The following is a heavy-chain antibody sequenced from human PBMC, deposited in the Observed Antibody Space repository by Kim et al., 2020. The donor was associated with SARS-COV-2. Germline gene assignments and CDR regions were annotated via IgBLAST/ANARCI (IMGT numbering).Heavy chain of an antibody. CDR1: GYTFTSYG. Sequence: ASVKVSCKASGYTFTSYGISWVRQAPGQGLEWMGWISAYNGNTNYAQKLQGRVTMTTDTSTSTAYMELRSLRSDDTAVYYCARDSEGAAGTFPVDYWGQGTLVTVSS. CDR2: ISAYNGNT. V-gene: IGHV1-18*01. CDR3: ARDSEGAAGTFPVDY. J-gene: IGHJ4*02. D-gene: IGHD6-13*01.